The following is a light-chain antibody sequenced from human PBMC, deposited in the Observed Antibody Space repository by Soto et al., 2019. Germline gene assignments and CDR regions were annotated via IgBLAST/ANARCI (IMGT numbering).Light chain of an antibody. CDR2: GAS. CDR3: QQCGGSPT. V-gene: IGKV3-20*01. CDR1: QSVRNY. J-gene: IGKJ1*01. Sequence: EIVLTQSPATLSLSPGERATLSCRASQSVRNYLAWYQQKPGQAPRLLIYGASSRATGIPDRFSGSGSGTDFTLTISRLEAEDFAMYYCQQCGGSPTFGQGTKVEVK.